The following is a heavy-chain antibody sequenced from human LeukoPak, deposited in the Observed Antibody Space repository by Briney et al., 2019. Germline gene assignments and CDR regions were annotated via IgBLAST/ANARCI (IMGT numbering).Heavy chain of an antibody. J-gene: IGHJ4*02. CDR1: GFTFSSYA. V-gene: IGHV3-30-3*01. D-gene: IGHD3-16*01. CDR2: ISYDGSNK. Sequence: GGSLRLSCAASGFTFSSYAMHWVRQAPGKGLEWVAVISYDGSNKYYADSVKGRFTISRDNAKNTLYLQMNSLTAEDTAVYYCARGLLYFWGQGTLVTVSS. CDR3: ARGLLYF.